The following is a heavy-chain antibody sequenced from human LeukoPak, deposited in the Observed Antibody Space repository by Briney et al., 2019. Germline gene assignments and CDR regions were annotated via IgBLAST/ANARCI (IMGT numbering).Heavy chain of an antibody. CDR1: GFTFSSYS. D-gene: IGHD2-2*01. CDR2: IKSKTDGGTT. J-gene: IGHJ4*02. Sequence: GGSLRLSCAASGFTFSSYSMNWVRQAPGKGLEWVGRIKSKTDGGTTDYAAPVKGRFTISRDDSKNTLYLQMISLKTEDTAVYYCTTASLFHCSSTSCSDYWGQGTLVTVSS. V-gene: IGHV3-15*01. CDR3: TTASLFHCSSTSCSDY.